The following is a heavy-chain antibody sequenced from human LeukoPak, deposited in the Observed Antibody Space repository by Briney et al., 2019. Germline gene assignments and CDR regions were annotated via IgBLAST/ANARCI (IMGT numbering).Heavy chain of an antibody. V-gene: IGHV1-69*01. D-gene: IGHD6-19*01. J-gene: IGHJ4*02. CDR3: ARDGIAVAGTVY. CDR1: GGTFSSYA. Sequence: SVKVSCKASGGTFSSYAISWVRQAPGQGLEWMGGIIPIFGTANYAQKFQGRVTITADESTGTAYMELSSLRSEDTAVYYCARDGIAVAGTVYWGQGTLVTASS. CDR2: IIPIFGTA.